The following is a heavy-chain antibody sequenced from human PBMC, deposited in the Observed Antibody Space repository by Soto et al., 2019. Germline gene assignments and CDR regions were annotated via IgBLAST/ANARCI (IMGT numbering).Heavy chain of an antibody. V-gene: IGHV1-46*01. J-gene: IGHJ5*02. CDR1: GYTFTDYY. CDR2: INPDGGST. D-gene: IGHD3-3*01. CDR3: AKAPRGGVIITTYSAHIDL. Sequence: QVQLVQSGAEVKKPGASVMLSCKASGYTFTDYYMHWVRQAPGQGLEWMGIINPDGGSTRYAEKFQGRVTMTRDTPTSTFYMELSSLRSEDTAVYYCAKAPRGGVIITTYSAHIDLWGQGTLVTVSS.